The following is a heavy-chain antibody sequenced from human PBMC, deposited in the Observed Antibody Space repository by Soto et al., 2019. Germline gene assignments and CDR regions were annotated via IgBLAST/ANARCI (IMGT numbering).Heavy chain of an antibody. CDR3: AKDLGSTSCYAGFCYMDV. D-gene: IGHD2-2*01. J-gene: IGHJ6*03. CDR1: GFTFSSYG. CDR2: ISYDGSNK. Sequence: GGSLRLSCAASGFTFSSYGMHWVRQAPGKGLEWVAVISYDGSNKYYADSVKGRFTISRDNSKNTLYLQMNSLRAEDTAVYYCAKDLGSTSCYAGFCYMDVWGKGTTVTVSS. V-gene: IGHV3-30*18.